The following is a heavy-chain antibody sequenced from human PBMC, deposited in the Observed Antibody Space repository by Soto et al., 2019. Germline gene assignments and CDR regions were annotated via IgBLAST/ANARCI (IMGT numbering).Heavy chain of an antibody. Sequence: PGGSLRLSCAASGFTFANQWMHWVRQAPGKGLEWVSRVISDGNTIDYADSVKGRFTVSRDNAKNTLYLQMNTLRAEDTAVYYCATAEVDHWGPGTLVTLSS. V-gene: IGHV3-74*01. CDR2: VISDGNTI. CDR3: ATAEVDH. J-gene: IGHJ5*02. CDR1: GFTFANQW.